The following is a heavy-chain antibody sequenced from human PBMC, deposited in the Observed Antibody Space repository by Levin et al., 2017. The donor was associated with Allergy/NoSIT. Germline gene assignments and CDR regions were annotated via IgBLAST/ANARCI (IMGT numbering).Heavy chain of an antibody. J-gene: IGHJ6*02. V-gene: IGHV3-48*01. CDR1: GFTFSSYS. Sequence: GESLKISCAASGFTFSSYSMNWVRQAPGKGLEWVSYISSSSSTIYYADSVKGRFTISRDNAKNSLYLQMNSLRAEDTAVYYCAREITIFGVVQTPYYYYYGMDGWGQGTTVTVSS. CDR2: ISSSSSTI. D-gene: IGHD3-3*01. CDR3: AREITIFGVVQTPYYYYYGMDG.